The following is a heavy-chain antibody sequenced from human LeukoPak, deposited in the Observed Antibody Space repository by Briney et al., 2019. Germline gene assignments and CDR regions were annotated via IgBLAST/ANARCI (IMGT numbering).Heavy chain of an antibody. D-gene: IGHD2/OR15-2a*01. CDR3: ARSAEYVSATDY. V-gene: IGHV4-34*01. CDR2: INHSGST. J-gene: IGHJ4*02. CDR1: GGSFSGYY. Sequence: SETLSLTCAVYGGSFSGYYWSWIRQPPGKGLEWIGEINHSGSTNYNPSLKSRVTISVDTSKNQFSLKLSSVTAADTAVYYCARSAEYVSATDYWGQGTLVTVSS.